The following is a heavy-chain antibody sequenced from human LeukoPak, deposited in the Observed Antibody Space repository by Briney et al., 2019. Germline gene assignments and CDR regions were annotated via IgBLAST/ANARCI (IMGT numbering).Heavy chain of an antibody. Sequence: ASVKVSCKASGYTFTSYAMNWVRQAPGQGLEWMGWINTNTGNPTYAQGFTGLFVFSLDTSVSTAYLQISSLKAEDTAVYYCARGPEDSGWYSRLGVWGQGTLVTVSS. D-gene: IGHD6-19*01. V-gene: IGHV7-4-1*02. CDR3: ARGPEDSGWYSRLGV. J-gene: IGHJ4*02. CDR2: INTNTGNP. CDR1: GYTFTSYA.